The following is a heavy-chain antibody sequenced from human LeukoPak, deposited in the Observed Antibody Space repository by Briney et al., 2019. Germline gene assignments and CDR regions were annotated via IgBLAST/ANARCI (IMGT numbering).Heavy chain of an antibody. CDR1: GGTFSSYA. J-gene: IGHJ5*02. CDR2: IIPIFGTA. CDR3: ARDGCSSTSCYSGAVDP. Sequence: SVKVSCKASGGTFSSYAISWVRQAPGQGLEWMGGIIPIFGTANYAQKFQGRVTITADESTSTAYMELSSLRSEDTAVYYCARDGCSSTSCYSGAVDPWGQGTLVTVSS. V-gene: IGHV1-69*13. D-gene: IGHD2-2*01.